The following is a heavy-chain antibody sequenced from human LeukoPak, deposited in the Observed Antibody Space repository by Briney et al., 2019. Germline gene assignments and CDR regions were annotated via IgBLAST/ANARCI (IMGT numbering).Heavy chain of an antibody. V-gene: IGHV3-21*06. CDR2: ISSSGTNI. J-gene: IGHJ4*02. CDR3: ARGGTYGDYGGY. CDR1: GSTFSYYG. Sequence: GGSLRLSCVASGSTFSYYGMNWVRQAPGEGLEWVSSISSSGTNIYYTESVKGRFTISRDNAKNSVHLQMNSLRPEDTAVYYCARGGTYGDYGGYWGQGTLVTVSS. D-gene: IGHD4-17*01.